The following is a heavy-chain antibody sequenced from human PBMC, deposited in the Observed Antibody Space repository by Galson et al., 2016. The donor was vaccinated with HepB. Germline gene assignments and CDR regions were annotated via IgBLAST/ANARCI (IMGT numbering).Heavy chain of an antibody. CDR1: GYTFTSYG. Sequence: SVKVSCKASGYTFTSYGISWVRQAPGQGLEWVGWISAYNGNTNYAQKVQGRVTMTTDTSTSTAYLELRSLRSDDTAIYYCSIYYNFDYWGQGTPVTVSS. J-gene: IGHJ4*02. CDR2: ISAYNGNT. V-gene: IGHV1-18*04. CDR3: SIYYNFDY. D-gene: IGHD2-8*01.